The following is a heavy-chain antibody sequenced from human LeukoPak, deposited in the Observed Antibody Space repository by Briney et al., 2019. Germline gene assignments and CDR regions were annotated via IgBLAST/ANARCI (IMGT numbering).Heavy chain of an antibody. CDR3: AKDRGGGSQLGDAFDV. CDR2: ISYSSDTI. D-gene: IGHD2-15*01. CDR1: GFTFDEYA. Sequence: GGSLRLSCAASGFTFDEYAMHWVRQVPGKGLEWVSGISYSSDTIGYVESVKGRFTISRDNAKNSVYLQMNSLRPEDTAVYYCAKDRGGGSQLGDAFDVWGQGTMVTVSS. J-gene: IGHJ3*01. V-gene: IGHV3-9*01.